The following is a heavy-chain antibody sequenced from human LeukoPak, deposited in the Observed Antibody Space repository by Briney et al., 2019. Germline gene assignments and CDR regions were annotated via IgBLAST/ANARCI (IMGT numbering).Heavy chain of an antibody. CDR3: ARGSSIAARLWFDY. CDR2: IYYSGST. Sequence: KPSETLSLTCTVSGGSISSGGYYWSWLRQHPGKGLEWIGYIYYSGSTYYNPSLKSRVTISVDTSKNQFSLKLSSVTAADTAVYYCARGSSIAARLWFDYWGQGTLVTVSS. V-gene: IGHV4-31*03. D-gene: IGHD6-6*01. J-gene: IGHJ4*02. CDR1: GGSISSGGYY.